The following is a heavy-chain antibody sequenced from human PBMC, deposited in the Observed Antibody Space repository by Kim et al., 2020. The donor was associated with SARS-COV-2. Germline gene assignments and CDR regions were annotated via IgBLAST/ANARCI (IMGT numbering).Heavy chain of an antibody. CDR2: ISWNSGSV. CDR1: GFTFHEYA. Sequence: GGSLRLSCGASGFTFHEYAMHWVRQAPGKGLEWVSGISWNSGSVGYAASVKGRFTISRDNAKNSLYLQMNSLIAEDTAFYYCAKDLGGGYSSSWFDQWGQGTLVTVSS. D-gene: IGHD6-19*01. CDR3: AKDLGGGYSSSWFDQ. J-gene: IGHJ5*02. V-gene: IGHV3-9*01.